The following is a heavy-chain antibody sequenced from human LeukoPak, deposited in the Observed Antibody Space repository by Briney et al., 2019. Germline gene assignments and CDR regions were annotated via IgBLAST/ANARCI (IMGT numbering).Heavy chain of an antibody. V-gene: IGHV4-34*01. J-gene: IGHJ5*02. CDR3: ATRSYYDILEGVSWVDP. CDR2: INHSGST. D-gene: IGHD3-9*01. CDR1: GGSFSGYY. Sequence: SETLSLTCAVYGGSFSGYYWSWIRQPPGKGLEWIGEINHSGSTNYNPSLKSRVTISVDTSRNQFSLKLSSVTAADTAVYYCATRSYYDILEGVSWVDPWGQGTLVTVSS.